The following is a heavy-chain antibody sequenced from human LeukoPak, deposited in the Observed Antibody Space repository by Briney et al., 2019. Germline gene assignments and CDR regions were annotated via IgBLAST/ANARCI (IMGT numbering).Heavy chain of an antibody. V-gene: IGHV4-59*01. D-gene: IGHD3-3*01. CDR2: IYYSGST. CDR3: ARGPYVFWSVYYIFDY. J-gene: IGHJ4*02. CDR1: GGSISSYY. Sequence: SETLSLTCTVSGGSISSYYWSWIRQPPGKGLEWIGYIYYSGSTNYNPSLKSRVTISVDTSKNQFSLKLSSVTAADTAVYYCARGPYVFWSVYYIFDYGGQGTLVTVS.